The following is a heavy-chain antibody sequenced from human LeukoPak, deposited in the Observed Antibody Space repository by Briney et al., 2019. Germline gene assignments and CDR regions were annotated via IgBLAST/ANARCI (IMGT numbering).Heavy chain of an antibody. V-gene: IGHV4-4*07. D-gene: IGHD2-21*01. J-gene: IGHJ4*02. CDR3: AGVFTN. Sequence: SETLSLTCTVSGGSISGDYWSWIRQPAGKGLEWIGLIYTSGSIKYNPSLKSRVTMSVETSKKQFTLQLSSVTAADTAVYYCAGVFTNWGQGTLVTVSS. CDR2: IYTSGSI. CDR1: GGSISGDY.